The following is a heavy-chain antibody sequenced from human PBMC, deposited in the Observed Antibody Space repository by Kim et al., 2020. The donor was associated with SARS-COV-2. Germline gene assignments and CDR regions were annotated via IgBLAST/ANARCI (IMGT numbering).Heavy chain of an antibody. CDR2: ISSSGSTI. CDR1: GFTFSSYE. CDR3: ARAYDFWSGYYHFRLYYYYYGIGV. V-gene: IGHV3-48*03. D-gene: IGHD3-3*01. Sequence: GGSLRLSCAASGFTFSSYEMNWVRQAPGKGLEWVSYISSSGSTIYYADSVKGRFTISRDNAKNSLYLQMHSLRAEDTAVYYCARAYDFWSGYYHFRLYYYYYGIGVWGQGNTVTVPS. J-gene: IGHJ6*02.